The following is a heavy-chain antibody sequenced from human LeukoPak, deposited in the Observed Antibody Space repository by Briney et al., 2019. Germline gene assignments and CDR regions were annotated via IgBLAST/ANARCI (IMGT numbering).Heavy chain of an antibody. Sequence: GGPLRSSWEASGFTLSSLGMHWVRKAQAKGVGGVAVISYDGSNKYYADSVKGRFTISRDNSKNTLYLQMNSLRAEDTAVYYCAKEAAAVMKVWGQGTLVTVSS. V-gene: IGHV3-30*18. CDR1: GFTLSSLG. D-gene: IGHD6-13*01. CDR2: ISYDGSNK. CDR3: AKEAAAVMKV. J-gene: IGHJ4*02.